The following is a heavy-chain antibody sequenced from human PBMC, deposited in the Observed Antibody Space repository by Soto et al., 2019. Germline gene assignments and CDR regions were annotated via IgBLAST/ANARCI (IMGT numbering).Heavy chain of an antibody. V-gene: IGHV4-39*07. CDR2: INHSGST. CDR1: GGSISSSSFH. J-gene: IGHJ5*02. D-gene: IGHD3-16*01. CDR3: ARAYYDTVGYSLDP. Sequence: SETLSLTCTVSGGSISSSSFHWGWIRQPPGKGLEWIGEINHSGSTNYNPSLKSRVTISVDTSKNQFSLKLSSVTAADTAVYYCARAYYDTVGYSLDPWGQGILVTVS.